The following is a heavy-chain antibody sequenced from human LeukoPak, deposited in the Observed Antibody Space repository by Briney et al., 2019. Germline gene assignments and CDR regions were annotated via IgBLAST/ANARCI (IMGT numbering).Heavy chain of an antibody. CDR3: ARESWDTVVRGVVYDH. J-gene: IGHJ4*02. CDR1: GGSISSYF. Sequence: SETLSLTCTVSGGSISSYFWGWIRQPPGKGLEWIGYIYSSGLTNYNPSLKSRVTISVDTSKNQFSLKLSSVTAADTAVYYRARESWDTVVRGVVYDHWGQGTLVTVSS. V-gene: IGHV4-59*01. CDR2: IYSSGLT. D-gene: IGHD3-10*01.